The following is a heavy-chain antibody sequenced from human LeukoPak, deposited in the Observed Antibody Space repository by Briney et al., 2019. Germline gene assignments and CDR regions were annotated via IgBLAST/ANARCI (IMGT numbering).Heavy chain of an antibody. CDR2: ISSSSSYI. Sequence: GGSLRLSCAASGFTFSSYSMNWVRQAPGKGLEWVSSISSSSSYIYYADSVKGRFTISRDNAKNSLYLQMNSLRAEDTAVYYCASNSRWIQLWSNGDYYYGMDVWGKGTTVTVSS. J-gene: IGHJ6*04. V-gene: IGHV3-21*01. CDR1: GFTFSSYS. D-gene: IGHD5-18*01. CDR3: ASNSRWIQLWSNGDYYYGMDV.